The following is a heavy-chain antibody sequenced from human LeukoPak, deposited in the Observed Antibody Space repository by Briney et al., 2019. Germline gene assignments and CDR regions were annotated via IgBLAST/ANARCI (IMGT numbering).Heavy chain of an antibody. V-gene: IGHV3-43*02. D-gene: IGHD3-22*01. CDR3: AKGISTMIVVGNFDY. Sequence: PGGSLRLSCAASGFTFDDYAMHWVRQAPGKGLEWVSLISGDGGSTYYADSVKGRFTISRDNSKNSLYLQMNSLRTEDTALYYCAKGISTMIVVGNFDYWGQGTLVTVSS. CDR1: GFTFDDYA. J-gene: IGHJ4*02. CDR2: ISGDGGST.